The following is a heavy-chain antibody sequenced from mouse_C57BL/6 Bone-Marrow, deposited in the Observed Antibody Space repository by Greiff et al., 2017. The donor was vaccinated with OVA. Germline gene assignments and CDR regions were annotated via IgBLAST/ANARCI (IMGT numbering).Heavy chain of an antibody. CDR3: ETYYSGSSSYYCDC. Sequence: VQLQQSGPVLVKPGPSVKISCKASGFTFTDYYMHWVKQSHGKSLEWIGLVYPYTGGTSYNQKFKGKATLTVDTSSSTAYMELNSLTSEDSAVSDCETYYSGSSSYYCDCWDQGNTPTVSA. J-gene: IGHJ2*01. CDR1: GFTFTDYY. CDR2: VYPYTGGT. D-gene: IGHD1-1*01. V-gene: IGHV1-36*01.